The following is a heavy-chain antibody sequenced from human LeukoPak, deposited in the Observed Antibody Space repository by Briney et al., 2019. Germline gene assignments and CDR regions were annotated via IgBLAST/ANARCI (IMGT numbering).Heavy chain of an antibody. J-gene: IGHJ4*02. CDR3: TTITVAGTGSDYFDY. CDR2: IKSKTDGGTT. D-gene: IGHD6-19*01. Sequence: KPGGSLRLSCAASGFTFSNAWMSWVRQAPGKGLEWVGRIKSKTDGGTTDYAAPVKGRFTISRDDSKNTLYLQMNSLKTEDTAVYYCTTITVAGTGSDYFDYWGQGTLVTVSS. V-gene: IGHV3-15*01. CDR1: GFTFSNAW.